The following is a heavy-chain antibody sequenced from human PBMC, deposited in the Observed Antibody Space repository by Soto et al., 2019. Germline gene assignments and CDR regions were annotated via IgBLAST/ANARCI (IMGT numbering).Heavy chain of an antibody. V-gene: IGHV3-21*01. CDR2: ISSTGSFI. CDR1: GFRFSTSI. D-gene: IGHD3-3*01. CDR3: ARLSRANYDFWSGDYYFDS. Sequence: SLRLSCAASGFRFSTSIMYWVRQAPGKGLEWVSSISSTGSFIYYADSLKGRFTISRDNADNSLFLQMNNLRAEDTAVYYCARLSRANYDFWSGDYYFDSWGQGTLVTVSS. J-gene: IGHJ4*02.